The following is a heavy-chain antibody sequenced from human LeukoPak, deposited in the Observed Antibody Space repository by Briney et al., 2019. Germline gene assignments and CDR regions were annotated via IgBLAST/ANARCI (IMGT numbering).Heavy chain of an antibody. V-gene: IGHV3-53*01. Sequence: PGGSLRLSCAASGFTVSSNYMSWVRQAPGKGLEWVSSIYSGRSTFYADSVKGRFTISRDNSKNTLYLQMSSLRAEDTAVYYCAREARPENYYDSSGSLEDWGQGTLVTVSS. CDR2: IYSGRST. J-gene: IGHJ4*02. CDR1: GFTVSSNY. D-gene: IGHD3-22*01. CDR3: AREARPENYYDSSGSLED.